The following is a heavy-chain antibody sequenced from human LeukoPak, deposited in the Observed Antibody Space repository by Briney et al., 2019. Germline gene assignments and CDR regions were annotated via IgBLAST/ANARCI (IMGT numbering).Heavy chain of an antibody. D-gene: IGHD3-3*01. CDR3: ARVWSGYSNSDY. V-gene: IGHV3-48*01. CDR2: ISSSGSTI. J-gene: IGHJ4*02. CDR1: GFIFSSYV. Sequence: GGSLRLSCAASGFIFSSYVMTWVRQAPGKGLESVSYISSSGSTILYADSVKGRFTISRDNAKNSLYLQMNSLRGEDTAVYYSARVWSGYSNSDYWGQGTLVTVSA.